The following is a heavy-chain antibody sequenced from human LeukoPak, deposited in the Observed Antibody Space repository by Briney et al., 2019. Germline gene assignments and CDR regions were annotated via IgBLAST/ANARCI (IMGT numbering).Heavy chain of an antibody. CDR2: ISWNSGSI. CDR3: AKDYDSSGYCIDY. CDR1: GFTFDDYA. D-gene: IGHD3-22*01. V-gene: IGHV3-9*01. J-gene: IGHJ4*02. Sequence: GGSLRLSCAASGFTFDDYAMHWVRHAPGKGLEWVSGISWNSGSIGYADSVKGRFTISRDNAKNSLYLQMNSLRPEDTALYYCAKDYDSSGYCIDYWGQGTLVTVSS.